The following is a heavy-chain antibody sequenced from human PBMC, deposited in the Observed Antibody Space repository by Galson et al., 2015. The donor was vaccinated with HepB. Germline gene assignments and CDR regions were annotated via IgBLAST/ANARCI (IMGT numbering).Heavy chain of an antibody. Sequence: GYTFTSYDINWVRQATGQGLEWMGWMNPNGGNTGYAQKFQGRVTMTRNTSISTAYMELSSLRSEDTAVYYCARSGLDYSNYVDYYYYMDVWGKGTTVTVSS. D-gene: IGHD4-11*01. CDR2: MNPNGGNT. J-gene: IGHJ6*03. CDR1: GYTFTSYD. CDR3: ARSGLDYSNYVDYYYYMDV. V-gene: IGHV1-8*01.